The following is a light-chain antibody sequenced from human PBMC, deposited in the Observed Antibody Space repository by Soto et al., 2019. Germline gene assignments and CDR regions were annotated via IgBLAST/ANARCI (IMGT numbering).Light chain of an antibody. J-gene: IGKJ1*01. CDR3: LQHNSYPRT. Sequence: DIQMTPSPSSLSASVGDRVSISCRAIQGIISDLGWYQQKPGKAPKCLIYAVSSLRSGVPSRFSGSGSGTEFTLTISSLQPEDFATYYCLQHNSYPRTFGQGTKVDIK. CDR2: AVS. CDR1: QGIISD. V-gene: IGKV1-17*01.